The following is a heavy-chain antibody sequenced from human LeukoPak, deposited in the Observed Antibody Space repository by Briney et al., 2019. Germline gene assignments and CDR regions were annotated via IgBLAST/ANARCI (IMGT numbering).Heavy chain of an antibody. CDR1: GGTFSSYA. CDR2: IIPIFGTA. J-gene: IGHJ4*02. CDR3: ASRESHVDAAMVVDY. Sequence: SVKVSCKASGGTFSSYAISWVRQAPGQGLEWMGGIIPIFGTANYAQKFQGRVTITTDESTSTAYMELSSLRSEDTAVYYCASRESHVDAAMVVDYWGQGTLATVSS. D-gene: IGHD5-18*01. V-gene: IGHV1-69*05.